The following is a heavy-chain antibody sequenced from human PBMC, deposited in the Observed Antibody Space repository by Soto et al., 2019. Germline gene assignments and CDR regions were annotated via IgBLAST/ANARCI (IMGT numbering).Heavy chain of an antibody. CDR2: IYYSGST. V-gene: IGHV4-39*01. CDR3: ARAPSITMVRGVIIRSGAFDI. CDR1: GGSISSSSYY. J-gene: IGHJ3*02. D-gene: IGHD3-10*01. Sequence: SETRSLTCTVSGGSISSSSYYWGWIRQPPGKGLEWIGSIYYSGSTYYNPSLKSRVTISVDTSKNQFSLKLSSVTAADTAVYYCARAPSITMVRGVIIRSGAFDIWGQGTMVTVSS.